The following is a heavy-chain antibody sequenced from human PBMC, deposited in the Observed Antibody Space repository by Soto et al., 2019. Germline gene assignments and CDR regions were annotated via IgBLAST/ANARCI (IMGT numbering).Heavy chain of an antibody. CDR1: GFTFSGYW. J-gene: IGHJ6*03. V-gene: IGHV3-74*01. CDR3: ARGYCSGGSCSGYYMDV. Sequence: PGGSLRLSCAASGFTFSGYWMHWVRQAPGKGLVWVSRINSDGSSTSYADSVKGRFTISRDNAKNTLYLQMNSLRAEDTAVYYCARGYCSGGSCSGYYMDVWGKGTTVTVSS. CDR2: INSDGSST. D-gene: IGHD2-15*01.